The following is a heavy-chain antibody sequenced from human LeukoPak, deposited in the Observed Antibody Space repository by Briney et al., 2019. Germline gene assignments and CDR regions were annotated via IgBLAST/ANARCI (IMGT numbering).Heavy chain of an antibody. CDR3: AKDPDYYGDYDYFDY. Sequence: PGGSLRLSCAASGFTFSSYAMSWVRQAPGKGLEWVSAISGSSGSTYYADSVKGRFTISRDNSKNTLYLQMNSLRAEDTAVYYCAKDPDYYGDYDYFDYWGQGTLVTVSS. D-gene: IGHD4-17*01. CDR1: GFTFSSYA. CDR2: ISGSSGST. V-gene: IGHV3-23*01. J-gene: IGHJ4*02.